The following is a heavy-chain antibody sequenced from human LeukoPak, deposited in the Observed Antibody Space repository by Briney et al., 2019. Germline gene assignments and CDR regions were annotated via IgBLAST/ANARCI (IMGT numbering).Heavy chain of an antibody. CDR2: ISWNSGSI. CDR3: ARGMNAFDI. CDR1: GFTFDDYA. V-gene: IGHV3-9*01. Sequence: GRSLRLSCAASGFTFDDYAMHWVRQAPGKGPEWVSGISWNSGSIGYADSVKGRFTISRDNAKNSLYLQMNSLRAEDTALYYCARGMNAFDIWGQGTMVTVSS. D-gene: IGHD6-13*01. J-gene: IGHJ3*02.